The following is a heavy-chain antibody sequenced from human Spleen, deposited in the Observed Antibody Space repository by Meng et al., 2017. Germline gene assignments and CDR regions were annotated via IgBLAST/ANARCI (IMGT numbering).Heavy chain of an antibody. V-gene: IGHV1-2*06. CDR2: INRDSGGT. Sequence: ASVKVSCKALGGIFSNYVIGWVRQAPGQGLEWMGRINRDSGGTNYAQKFQGRVTMTRDTSISTAYMELSRLRSDDTAVYYCARVEYSSGWYYFDYWGQGTLVTVSS. CDR1: GGIFSNYV. D-gene: IGHD6-19*01. J-gene: IGHJ4*02. CDR3: ARVEYSSGWYYFDY.